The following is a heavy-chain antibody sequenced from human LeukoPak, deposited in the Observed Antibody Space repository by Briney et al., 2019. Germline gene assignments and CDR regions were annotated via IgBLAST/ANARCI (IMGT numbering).Heavy chain of an antibody. V-gene: IGHV4-39*01. Sequence: SETLSLTCTVSGGSISSSSYYWGWIRQPPGKGLEWIGSINYSGSTYYNPSLKSRVTISVDTSKNQFSLKLTSVTAADTAVYYCARQEIAVAGVRYWGQGTLVTVPS. D-gene: IGHD6-19*01. CDR3: ARQEIAVAGVRY. CDR1: GGSISSSSYY. J-gene: IGHJ4*02. CDR2: INYSGST.